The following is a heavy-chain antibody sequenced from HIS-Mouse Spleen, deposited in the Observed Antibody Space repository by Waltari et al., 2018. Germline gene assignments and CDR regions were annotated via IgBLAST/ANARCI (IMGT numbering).Heavy chain of an antibody. D-gene: IGHD6-19*01. J-gene: IGHJ4*02. Sequence: QVQLVESGGGGVQPGRSLSLSCAAVGFTFSTYALHWVRQAPGKGLEWVAVISYDGSNKYYADSVKGRFTISRDNSKNTLYLQMNSLRAEDTAVYYCARAGDSSGWRDFDYWGQGTLVTVSS. CDR2: ISYDGSNK. CDR3: ARAGDSSGWRDFDY. V-gene: IGHV3-30*04. CDR1: GFTFSTYA.